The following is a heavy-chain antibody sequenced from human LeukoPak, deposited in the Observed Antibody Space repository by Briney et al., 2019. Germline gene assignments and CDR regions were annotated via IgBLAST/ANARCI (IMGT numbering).Heavy chain of an antibody. CDR1: GGSISSSSYY. CDR3: AESSGYYSIVKFDY. Sequence: SETLSLTCTVSGGSISSSSYYWGWIRQPPGKGLEWIGSIYYSGSTYYNPSLKSRVTISVDTSKNQFSLKLSSVTAADTAVYYCAESSGYYSIVKFDYWGQGTLVTVSS. J-gene: IGHJ4*02. V-gene: IGHV4-39*01. D-gene: IGHD3-22*01. CDR2: IYYSGST.